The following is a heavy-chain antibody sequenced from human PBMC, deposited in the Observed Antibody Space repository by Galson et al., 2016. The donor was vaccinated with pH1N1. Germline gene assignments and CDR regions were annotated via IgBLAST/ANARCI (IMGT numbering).Heavy chain of an antibody. Sequence: QSGAEVKKPGESLKISCQASGYTFTTYWIGWVRQMPGKGLEWMGIIYPGDSETKYSPSFEGQVTFSVDKSKNTAYLHWSSLKASDTAIYYCARRSKELGLDYWGQGVLVTVSS. D-gene: IGHD2/OR15-2a*01. CDR2: IYPGDSET. V-gene: IGHV5-51*03. CDR1: GYTFTTYW. CDR3: ARRSKELGLDY. J-gene: IGHJ4*02.